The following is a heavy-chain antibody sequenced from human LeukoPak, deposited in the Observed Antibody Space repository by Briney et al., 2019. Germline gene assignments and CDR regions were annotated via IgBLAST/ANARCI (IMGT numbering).Heavy chain of an antibody. D-gene: IGHD5-12*01. CDR3: AKDGGYPRGVHFDY. CDR2: IKSDGSSP. CDR1: GFIFSSYW. J-gene: IGHJ4*02. V-gene: IGHV3-74*01. Sequence: GGSLRLSCAASGFIFSSYWMHWVRQAPGKGPVWVSRIKSDGSSPSYADSVKGRFTISRDNAKNTVYLQMNSLRAEDTAVYYCAKDGGYPRGVHFDYWGQGTLVTVSS.